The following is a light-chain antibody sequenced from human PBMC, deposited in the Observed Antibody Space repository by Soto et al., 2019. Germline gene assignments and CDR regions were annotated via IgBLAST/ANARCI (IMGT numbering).Light chain of an antibody. J-gene: IGKJ1*01. Sequence: DIKMTQSPSSLSASVGDRVTITCRASQSISSYLNWYQQKPGKAPKLLIYAASSLPSVVPSRFSGSGSGTDFPLTISSLQPEDFATYYRQQSYRTPLAFGQGTKVEIK. CDR2: AAS. V-gene: IGKV1-39*01. CDR1: QSISSY. CDR3: QQSYRTPLA.